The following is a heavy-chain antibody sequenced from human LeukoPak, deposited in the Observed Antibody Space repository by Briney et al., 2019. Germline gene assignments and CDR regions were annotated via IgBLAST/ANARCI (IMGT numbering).Heavy chain of an antibody. CDR3: ARDSSYGSNFDHFDY. Sequence: GGSLRLSCAASGCTFSSYSMNWVRQAPGKGLEWVSSISSSSSYIYYADSVKGRFTISRDNAKNSLYLQMNSLRAEDTAVYYCARDSSYGSNFDHFDYWGQGTLVTVSS. CDR2: ISSSSSYI. J-gene: IGHJ4*02. D-gene: IGHD4/OR15-4a*01. CDR1: GCTFSSYS. V-gene: IGHV3-21*01.